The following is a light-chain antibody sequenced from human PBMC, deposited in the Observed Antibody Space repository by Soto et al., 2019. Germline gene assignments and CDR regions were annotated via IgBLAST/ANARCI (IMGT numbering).Light chain of an antibody. J-gene: IGKJ1*01. Sequence: DIKMTQSPSSLSASVGDRVTITCRASQGIDRWLAWYQQKPGRAPKLLIFDASSLESGVPSRFSGSESGTEFTLTISSLQPDDIATYYCQQYTENSGTFGQGTKVDIK. CDR1: QGIDRW. CDR3: QQYTENSGT. CDR2: DAS. V-gene: IGKV1-5*01.